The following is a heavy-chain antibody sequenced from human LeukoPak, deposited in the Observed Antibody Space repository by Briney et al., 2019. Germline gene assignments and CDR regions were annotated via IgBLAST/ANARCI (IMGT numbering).Heavy chain of an antibody. CDR2: INPNSGGT. V-gene: IGHV1-2*02. D-gene: IGHD6-13*01. J-gene: IGHJ5*02. Sequence: AASVKVSCEASGYTFTGYYIHWVRQAPGQGLEWVGWINPNSGGTNYAQKFQGRVTMTRDTSISTAYMELSRLRSDDTAVYYCARSVAAAGTDWFDPWGQGTLVTVSS. CDR1: GYTFTGYY. CDR3: ARSVAAAGTDWFDP.